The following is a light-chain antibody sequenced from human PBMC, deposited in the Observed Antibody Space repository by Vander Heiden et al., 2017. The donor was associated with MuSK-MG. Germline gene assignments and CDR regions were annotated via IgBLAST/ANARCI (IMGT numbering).Light chain of an antibody. CDR2: KAS. CDR1: QSISSW. Sequence: DIQMTQSPSTLSASVGDRVTITCRASQSISSWLAWYQQKPGKAPKLLIYKASSLESGVPSRFSGSGSGTEFTLTISSRQPDDFATYYCQQYNSYSFFGPGTKVDIK. CDR3: QQYNSYSF. J-gene: IGKJ3*01. V-gene: IGKV1-5*03.